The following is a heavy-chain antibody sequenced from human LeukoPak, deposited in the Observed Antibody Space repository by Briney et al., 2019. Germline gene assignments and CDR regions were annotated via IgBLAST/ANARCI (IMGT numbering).Heavy chain of an antibody. CDR1: GFTFSANS. J-gene: IGHJ4*02. Sequence: GGSLRLSCAASGFTFSANSMNWVRQAPGKGLEWVSYISSTGGTIYYADSMKGRFTISRDNAKNSLYLQMNSLRVEDTAVYYCARDYPDGGEGRYDWLPVFWGQGTLVTVSS. D-gene: IGHD3-9*01. V-gene: IGHV3-48*04. CDR3: ARDYPDGGEGRYDWLPVF. CDR2: ISSTGGTI.